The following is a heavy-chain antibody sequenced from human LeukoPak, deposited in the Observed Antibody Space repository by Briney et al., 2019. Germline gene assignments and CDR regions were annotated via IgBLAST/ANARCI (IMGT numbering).Heavy chain of an antibody. D-gene: IGHD6-13*01. V-gene: IGHV4-61*02. CDR2: IYTSGST. CDR1: GGDISSGSFY. J-gene: IGHJ4*02. Sequence: SDTLSLSRTVWGGDISSGSFYWSWMRHPACKPLEWIGRIYTSGSTNYNPSLKSRVTISVDTSKNQFSLKLSSVTAADTAVYYCARDEAAAGTELSHWGQGTLVTVSS. CDR3: ARDEAAAGTELSH.